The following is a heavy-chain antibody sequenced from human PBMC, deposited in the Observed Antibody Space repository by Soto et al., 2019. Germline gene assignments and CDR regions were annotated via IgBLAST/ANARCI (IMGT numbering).Heavy chain of an antibody. D-gene: IGHD2-2*01. CDR1: GLTFSSYA. Sequence: GGSLRLSCAASGLTFSSYAMSWVRQAPGKGLEWVSAISGSGGSTYYADSVKGRFTISRDNSKNTLYLQMNSLRAEDTAVYYCAKFGAPAAMLFWFDPWGQGTLVTVSS. CDR3: AKFGAPAAMLFWFDP. CDR2: ISGSGGST. J-gene: IGHJ5*02. V-gene: IGHV3-23*01.